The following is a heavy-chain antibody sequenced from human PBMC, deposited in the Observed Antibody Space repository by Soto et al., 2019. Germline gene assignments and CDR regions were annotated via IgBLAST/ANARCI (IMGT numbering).Heavy chain of an antibody. CDR3: AKLQSNYYDSSGYDY. V-gene: IGHV3-23*01. J-gene: IGHJ4*02. CDR1: GSTFSSYA. D-gene: IGHD3-22*01. Sequence: GGSLRLSCAASGSTFSSYAMSWVRQAPGKGLEWVSAISGSDGSTYYADSVKGRFTISRDNSKNTLYLQMNSLRAEDTAVYYCAKLQSNYYDSSGYDYWGQGTLVTVSS. CDR2: ISGSDGST.